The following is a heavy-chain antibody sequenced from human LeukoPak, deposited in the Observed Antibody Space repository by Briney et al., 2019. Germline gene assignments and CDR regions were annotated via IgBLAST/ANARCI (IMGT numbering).Heavy chain of an antibody. CDR1: GFTFSSFA. CDR2: IDSNGAGT. CDR3: VKRMSYYYDR. J-gene: IGHJ4*02. V-gene: IGHV3-64D*06. D-gene: IGHD3-22*01. Sequence: PGGSLRLSCSASGFTFSSFALHWVRPAPGKALEYVTGIDSNGAGTYYADSVKGRFTISRDNSKNTLYLQMSSLRVEDTAVYYCVKRMSYYYDRWGQGTLVSVSS.